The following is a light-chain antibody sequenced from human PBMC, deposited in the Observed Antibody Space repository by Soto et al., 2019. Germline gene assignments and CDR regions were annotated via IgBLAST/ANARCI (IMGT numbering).Light chain of an antibody. Sequence: EIVMTQSPDTLSVSPGQSAALSCWASESINSNLAWYQQKPGQSPRLLIYGASTRATGVPARFSGSGSGTEFSLTISSLQSEDFAVDYCQQYHNWPPWTFGQGTKVEI. J-gene: IGKJ1*01. CDR3: QQYHNWPPWT. CDR1: ESINSN. CDR2: GAS. V-gene: IGKV3-15*01.